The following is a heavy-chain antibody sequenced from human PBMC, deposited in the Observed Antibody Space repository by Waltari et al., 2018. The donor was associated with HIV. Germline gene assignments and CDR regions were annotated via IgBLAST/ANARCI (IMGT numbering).Heavy chain of an antibody. V-gene: IGHV3-21*01. CDR2: IGSLQNFI. Sequence: EVRLLESGGGLVRPGGSPRLSCAASGFRFGDYNMNWVRQGPGKGLEWVASIGSLQNFIHYADSVKGRFTVSRDNAKNSLYLQMNSLTAEDTAVYYCARGPSSGWSWFDPWGQGTLVTVSS. CDR3: ARGPSSGWSWFDP. J-gene: IGHJ5*02. D-gene: IGHD6-19*01. CDR1: GFRFGDYN.